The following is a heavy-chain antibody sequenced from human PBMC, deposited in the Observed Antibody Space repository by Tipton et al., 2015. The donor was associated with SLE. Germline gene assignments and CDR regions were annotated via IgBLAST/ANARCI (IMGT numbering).Heavy chain of an antibody. CDR1: GFTFSSYS. J-gene: IGHJ4*02. V-gene: IGHV3-21*01. CDR3: ARDGEPDFDY. D-gene: IGHD1-14*01. Sequence: SLRLSCAASGFTFSSYSMNWVRQAPGKGLEWVSSISTSSSYIYYADSVKGRFTISRDNARNSLYLQMNSLGAEDTALYYCARDGEPDFDYWGQGTLVTVSS. CDR2: ISTSSSYI.